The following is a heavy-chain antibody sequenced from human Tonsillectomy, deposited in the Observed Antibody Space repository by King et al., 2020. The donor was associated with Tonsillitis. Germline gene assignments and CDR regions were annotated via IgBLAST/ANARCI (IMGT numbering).Heavy chain of an antibody. J-gene: IGHJ4*02. CDR1: GYSFTSYW. D-gene: IGHD2-21*02. V-gene: IGHV5-51*01. CDR2: IYPGDSDT. Sequence: LQLVQSGAEVKKPGESLKISCKGSGYSFTSYWIGWVRQMPGKGREWRGIIYPGDSDTRYSPSFQGQVTISADKSTSTAYLQWSSLKASDTAMYYCARPRHCGGDCYSHYYFDYWGQGTLVTVSS. CDR3: ARPRHCGGDCYSHYYFDY.